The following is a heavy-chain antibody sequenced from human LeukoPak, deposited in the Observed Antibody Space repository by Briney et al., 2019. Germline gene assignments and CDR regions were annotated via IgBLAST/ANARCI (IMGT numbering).Heavy chain of an antibody. V-gene: IGHV1-46*01. Sequence: GASVKVSCKASGYTFTSYYLHWVRQAPGQGLQWMGIINPSGGGTSYAQNFQGRVTMTRDMSTSTVTMGLSSLRSEDTAMYYCARDQQQLGRIPVAGSYWGQGTLVTVSS. CDR1: GYTFTSYY. CDR3: ARDQQQLGRIPVAGSY. D-gene: IGHD6-19*01. CDR2: INPSGGGT. J-gene: IGHJ4*02.